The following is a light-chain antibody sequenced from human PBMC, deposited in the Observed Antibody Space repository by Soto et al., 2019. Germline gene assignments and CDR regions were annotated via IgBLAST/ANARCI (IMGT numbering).Light chain of an antibody. J-gene: IGKJ5*01. CDR1: QSISYY. CDR3: QQSYKMPS. Sequence: DIKMSQSPSSLSAYEGDRVTITCRASQSISYYLNWYQQKPGRAPRLLIYTTSSLQSGVPSKFSGSASGTEFTLTISSLEPEDFGTYYCQQSYKMPSFGQGTRLEIK. V-gene: IGKV1-39*01. CDR2: TTS.